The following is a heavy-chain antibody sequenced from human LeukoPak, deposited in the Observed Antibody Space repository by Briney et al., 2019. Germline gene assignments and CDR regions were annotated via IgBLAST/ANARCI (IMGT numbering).Heavy chain of an antibody. J-gene: IGHJ4*02. D-gene: IGHD2-2*02. CDR2: IRYDGSNK. CDR3: ARDIVVPAAIPDY. V-gene: IGHV3-30*02. CDR1: GFTFRSYG. Sequence: GGSLRLSXAASGFTFRSYGMHWVRQAPGKGLEWVAFIRYDGSNKYYADSVKGRFTISRDKSKNTLYLQMSSLRAEDTAVYYCARDIVVPAAIPDYWGQGTLVTVSS.